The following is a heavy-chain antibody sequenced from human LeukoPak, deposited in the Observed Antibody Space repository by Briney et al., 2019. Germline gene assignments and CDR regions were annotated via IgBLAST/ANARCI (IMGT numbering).Heavy chain of an antibody. CDR3: AKELRDIVVVPAAEFDY. V-gene: IGHV3-23*01. J-gene: IGHJ4*02. CDR2: ISGSGANT. CDR1: GFTFSNYG. Sequence: GGSLRLSCAASGFTFSNYGMSWVRQAPGKGLEWVSVISGSGANTYYADSVKGRFTISRDNSKNTLYLQMNSLRAEDTAVYYCAKELRDIVVVPAAEFDYWGQGTLVTVSS. D-gene: IGHD2-2*01.